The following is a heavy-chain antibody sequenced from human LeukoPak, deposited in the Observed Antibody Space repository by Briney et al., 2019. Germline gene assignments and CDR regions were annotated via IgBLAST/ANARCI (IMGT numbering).Heavy chain of an antibody. Sequence: SETLSLTCTVSGASISSNYWTWIRQPPGKGLEWIGYLYSSGSTNYNPSLKSRVTISLDTSENQFSLKLSSVTAADTAVYYCARHYYDRSDSYSFDYWGQGTLVTVSS. D-gene: IGHD3-22*01. V-gene: IGHV4-59*08. CDR1: GASISSNY. J-gene: IGHJ4*02. CDR3: ARHYYDRSDSYSFDY. CDR2: LYSSGST.